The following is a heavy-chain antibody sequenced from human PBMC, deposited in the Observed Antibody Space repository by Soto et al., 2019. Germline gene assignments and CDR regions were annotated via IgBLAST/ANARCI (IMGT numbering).Heavy chain of an antibody. J-gene: IGHJ3*02. Sequence: SVKVSCKASGGTFSSYAISWVRQAPGQGLEWMGGIIPIFGTANYAQKFQGRVTITADESTSTAYMELSSLRSEDTAVYYCARVRGRYPDDAFDIWGQGTMVTVSS. CDR2: IIPIFGTA. CDR1: GGTFSSYA. CDR3: ARVRGRYPDDAFDI. V-gene: IGHV1-69*13. D-gene: IGHD1-26*01.